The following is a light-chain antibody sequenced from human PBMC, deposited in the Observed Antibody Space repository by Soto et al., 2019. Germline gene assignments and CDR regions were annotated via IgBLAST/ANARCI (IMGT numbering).Light chain of an antibody. CDR3: QHYNNWPLT. J-gene: IGKJ4*01. V-gene: IGKV3-15*01. CDR1: QSVSSSY. CDR2: GAS. Sequence: ESVLTQSPDTLSLSPGESDTLSRRASQSVSSSYLAWYQQKPGQAPRLLIYGASSRATGVPARFSGSRSGTEFTLTINSLQSEDFAVYYCQHYNNWPLTFGRGTKVDIK.